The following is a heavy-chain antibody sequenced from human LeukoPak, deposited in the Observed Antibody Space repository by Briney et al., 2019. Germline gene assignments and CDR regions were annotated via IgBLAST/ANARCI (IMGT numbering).Heavy chain of an antibody. D-gene: IGHD2-2*01. V-gene: IGHV4-39*07. CDR3: ARGTSLGVPAAKDWFDP. Sequence: SETLSLTCTVSSGSISSTSYYWGWIRQPPGMGLEWIGSMYYSGSTYYNPSLKSRVTISVDTSKNQFSLKLSSVTAADTAVYYCARGTSLGVPAAKDWFDPWGQGTLVTVSS. CDR1: SGSISSTSYY. J-gene: IGHJ5*02. CDR2: MYYSGST.